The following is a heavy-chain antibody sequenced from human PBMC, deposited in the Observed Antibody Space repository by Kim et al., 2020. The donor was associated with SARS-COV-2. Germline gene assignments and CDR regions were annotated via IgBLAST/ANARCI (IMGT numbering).Heavy chain of an antibody. CDR1: EFSFNTFE. V-gene: IGHV3-48*03. CDR2: ISGGGSPI. J-gene: IGHJ4*02. D-gene: IGHD2-15*01. CDR3: ARGLGGI. Sequence: GGSLRLSCAASEFSFNTFEMNWVRQAPGKGLEWISYISGGGSPIYYADSVRGRFTISRDNARNSLYLQMNSLRAEDTAVYYCARGLGGIWGQGTLVTVSS.